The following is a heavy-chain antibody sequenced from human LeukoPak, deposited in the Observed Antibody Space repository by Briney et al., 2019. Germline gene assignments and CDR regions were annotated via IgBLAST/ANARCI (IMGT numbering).Heavy chain of an antibody. Sequence: GGSLRLSCAASGSTFSSYAMSWVRQAPGKGLEWVSAISGSGGSTYYADSVKGRFTISRDNSKNTLYLQMSSLTAEDTAVYYCAKECGRDYDDRAFDIWGQGTMVTVSS. D-gene: IGHD3-22*01. V-gene: IGHV3-23*01. J-gene: IGHJ3*02. CDR3: AKECGRDYDDRAFDI. CDR2: ISGSGGST. CDR1: GSTFSSYA.